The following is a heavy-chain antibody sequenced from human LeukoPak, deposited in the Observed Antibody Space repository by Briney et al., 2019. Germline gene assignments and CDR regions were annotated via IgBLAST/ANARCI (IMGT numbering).Heavy chain of an antibody. V-gene: IGHV3-48*02. Sequence: PGGSLGLSCVASGFTFSKFSMNWVRQAPGKGLEWVSYIRSSGDIIHYADSVKGRFTISRDIAKSSLYLQMNSLRDEDTAVYYCVRDPDALDYWGKGTLVTVSS. CDR1: GFTFSKFS. CDR3: VRDPDALDY. J-gene: IGHJ4*02. D-gene: IGHD2-2*01. CDR2: IRSSGDII.